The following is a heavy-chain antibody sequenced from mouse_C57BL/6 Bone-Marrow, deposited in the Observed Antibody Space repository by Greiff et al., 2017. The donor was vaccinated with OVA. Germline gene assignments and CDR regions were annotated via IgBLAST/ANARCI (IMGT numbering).Heavy chain of an antibody. J-gene: IGHJ3*01. D-gene: IGHD2-3*01. Sequence: DVKLVESGGGLVQPGGSLSLSCAASGFTFTDYYMSWVRQPPGKALEWLGFIRNKANGYTTEYSASVKGRFTISRDNSQSILYLQMNALRAEDSATYYCARYGDGYYTFAYWGQGTLVTVSA. V-gene: IGHV7-3*01. CDR2: IRNKANGYTT. CDR3: ARYGDGYYTFAY. CDR1: GFTFTDYY.